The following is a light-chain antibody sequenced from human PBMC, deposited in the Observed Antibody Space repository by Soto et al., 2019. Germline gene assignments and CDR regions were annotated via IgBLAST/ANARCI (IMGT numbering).Light chain of an antibody. CDR1: SSDVGGYNY. CDR2: EVN. J-gene: IGLJ1*01. V-gene: IGLV2-8*01. Sequence: QSALTQPPSASGSPGQSVTISCTGTSSDVGGYNYVSWYQQHPGNVPKLMVYEVNKRPSGVPDRFSGSKSGNTASLTVSGLQAEDEDDYYCSSYAGGNNVFGTGTKLTVL. CDR3: SSYAGGNNV.